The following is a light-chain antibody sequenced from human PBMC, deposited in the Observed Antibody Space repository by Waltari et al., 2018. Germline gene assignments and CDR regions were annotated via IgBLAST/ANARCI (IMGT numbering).Light chain of an antibody. J-gene: IGLJ1*01. V-gene: IGLV3-1*01. CDR1: ELGDKY. Sequence: SFELTQPPSVSVSPGQTASITCSGDELGDKYVCWYQQKPGQSPVLVIYKDTKRPSGIPVRFSGSNSGNTATLTISGTQAFDEADYYCQAWDSRTAVFGTGTKITVL. CDR3: QAWDSRTAV. CDR2: KDT.